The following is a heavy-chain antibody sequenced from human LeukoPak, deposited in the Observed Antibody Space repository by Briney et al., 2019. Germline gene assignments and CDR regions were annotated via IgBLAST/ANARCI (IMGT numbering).Heavy chain of an antibody. CDR3: ARDRGYGIYYYYYMDV. J-gene: IGHJ6*03. CDR2: INPNSGGT. CDR1: GYTFTGYY. D-gene: IGHD5-18*01. V-gene: IGHV1-2*02. Sequence: ASVKVSCKASGYTFTGYYMHWVRQAPGQGLEWMGWINPNSGGTNYAQKFQGRVTMTRDTSISTAYMELSRLRSDDTAVYYCARDRGYGIYYYYYMDVWGKGTTVTVSS.